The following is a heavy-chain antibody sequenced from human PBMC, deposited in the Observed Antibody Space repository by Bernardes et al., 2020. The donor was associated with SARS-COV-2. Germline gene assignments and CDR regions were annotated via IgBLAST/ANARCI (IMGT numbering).Heavy chain of an antibody. CDR1: GGSIGNYY. CDR3: AGTRPTYFDL. J-gene: IGHJ2*01. D-gene: IGHD2-21*01. Sequence: SETLSLTCTVSGGSIGNYYWDWIRQPPGKGLEWVGYVYFPGTTNYNPSLKSRVSMSVDTSRNQFSLRLTSVTAADTAVYYCAGTRPTYFDLWGRGTLVTVSS. CDR2: VYFPGTT. V-gene: IGHV4-59*01.